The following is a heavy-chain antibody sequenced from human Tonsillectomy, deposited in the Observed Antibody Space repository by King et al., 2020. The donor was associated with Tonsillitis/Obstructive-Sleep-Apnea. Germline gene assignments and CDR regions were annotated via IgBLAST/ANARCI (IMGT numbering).Heavy chain of an antibody. V-gene: IGHV3-53*01. CDR3: ARQVSFVEGDYGLWYFDY. D-gene: IGHD4-17*01. Sequence: VQLVESGGGSIQPGGSLRLSCAASGFTVSSNYMSWVRQAPGKGLEWVSVIYSGGSTYYADSVKGRFTISRDNSKNTLYLQMNSLRAEDTAVYYCARQVSFVEGDYGLWYFDYWGQGTLVTVSS. J-gene: IGHJ4*02. CDR2: IYSGGST. CDR1: GFTVSSNY.